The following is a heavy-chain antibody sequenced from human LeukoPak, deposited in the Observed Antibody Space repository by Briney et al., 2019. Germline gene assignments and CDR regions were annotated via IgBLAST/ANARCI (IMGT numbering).Heavy chain of an antibody. D-gene: IGHD1-26*01. V-gene: IGHV3-21*01. CDR3: ARGGRGSGSYRGLIDY. J-gene: IGHJ4*02. Sequence: XHWXRXAXGXGLEWVSSISSSSSYIYYADSVKGRFTISRDNAKNSLYLQMNSLRAEDTAVYYCARGGRGSGSYRGLIDYWGQGTLVTVSS. CDR2: ISSSSSYI.